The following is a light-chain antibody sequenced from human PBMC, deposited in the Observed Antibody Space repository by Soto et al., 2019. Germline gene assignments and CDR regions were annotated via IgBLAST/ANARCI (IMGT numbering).Light chain of an antibody. CDR1: SSDVGSYDY. V-gene: IGLV2-11*01. J-gene: IGLJ2*01. CDR2: NVN. CDR3: CSSTPSATWV. Sequence: QSALIQPPSVSGSPGQSLTISCTGTSSDVGSYDYVSWSQQHPGTVPKPMIYNVNTQPSGVPDRFSGSKSGNTASVTISGLQPEDEADYLCCSSTPSATWVFDGGTQLTVL.